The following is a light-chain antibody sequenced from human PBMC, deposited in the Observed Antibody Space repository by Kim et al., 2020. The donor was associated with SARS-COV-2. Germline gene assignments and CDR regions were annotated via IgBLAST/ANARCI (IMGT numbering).Light chain of an antibody. V-gene: IGKV1-5*03. CDR3: QHYNSHFLN. CDR1: QSINSW. Sequence: DIQMTQSPSTLSASVGDRITITCRASQSINSWLAWYQQKPGKAPKLPIYKASNLESGVPSRFSGSGSGTEFTLTINTLQPDDFATYFCQHYNSHFLNFGGGTKVDIK. J-gene: IGKJ4*01. CDR2: KAS.